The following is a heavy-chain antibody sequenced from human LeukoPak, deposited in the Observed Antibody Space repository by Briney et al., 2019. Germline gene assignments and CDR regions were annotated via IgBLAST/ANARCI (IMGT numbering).Heavy chain of an antibody. Sequence: GGSLRLSCAASGFTFSSYSMNWDRQAPGKGLEWVSSISSSSSYIYYADSVKGRFTISKDNAKNSLYLQMNSLRAEDTAVYYCARVGPPVAGTDYWGQGTLVTVSS. CDR1: GFTFSSYS. CDR3: ARVGPPVAGTDY. J-gene: IGHJ4*02. CDR2: ISSSSSYI. V-gene: IGHV3-21*01. D-gene: IGHD6-19*01.